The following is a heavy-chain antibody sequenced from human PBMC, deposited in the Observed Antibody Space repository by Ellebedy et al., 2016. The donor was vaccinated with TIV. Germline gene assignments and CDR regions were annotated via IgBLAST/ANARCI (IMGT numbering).Heavy chain of an antibody. V-gene: IGHV4-59*01. CDR1: GDSISSYY. Sequence: SETLSLTCTVSGDSISSYYWSWIRQPPGKGLEWIGYLYYTGSTNYNPSLKSRVTISVDTSKNQFSLKLGSVTAADTAVYYCARDVVMRGWFDPWGQGTLVTVSS. D-gene: IGHD3-22*01. J-gene: IGHJ5*02. CDR3: ARDVVMRGWFDP. CDR2: LYYTGST.